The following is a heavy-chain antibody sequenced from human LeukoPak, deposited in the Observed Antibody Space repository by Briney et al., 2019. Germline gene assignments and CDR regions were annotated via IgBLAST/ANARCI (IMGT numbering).Heavy chain of an antibody. CDR3: ARDQSLRNGGYSEGEVFDC. CDR1: GYTFTSYG. D-gene: IGHD5-12*01. Sequence: WASVKVSCKASGYTFTSYGINWLRQAPGQGLEWMGRSSLNNVNKNYIEKLQGRVTMTTDTSTSTAHMELRSLRPDDTAVYYCARDQSLRNGGYSEGEVFDCWGQGTLVTVSS. J-gene: IGHJ4*02. V-gene: IGHV1-18*01. CDR2: SSLNNVNK.